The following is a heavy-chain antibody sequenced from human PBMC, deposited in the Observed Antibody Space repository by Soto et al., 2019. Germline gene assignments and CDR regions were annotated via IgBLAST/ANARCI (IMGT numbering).Heavy chain of an antibody. V-gene: IGHV4-61*01. D-gene: IGHD3-9*01. CDR3: ARLGTTGYRMDV. J-gene: IGHJ6*02. CDR1: GGSVSSGSYY. CDR2: IYYSGST. Sequence: SETLSLTCTVSGGSVSSGSYYWSWIRQPPGKGLEWIGYIYYSGSTNYNPSLKSRVTISVDTSKNQFSLKLSSVTAADTAVYYCARLGTTGYRMDVWGQGTTVTVSS.